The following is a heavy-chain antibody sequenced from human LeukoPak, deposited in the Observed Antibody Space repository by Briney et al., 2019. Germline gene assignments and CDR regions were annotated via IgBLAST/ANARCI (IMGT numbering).Heavy chain of an antibody. CDR1: GYNFNTYW. CDR3: ARWYYYDSSGHEGGD. CDR2: IYPGGSET. V-gene: IGHV5-51*01. Sequence: GESLKISCRGSGYNFNTYWMAWVRQMPGKGLEWMGIIYPGGSETRYSPSFQGLVTISADKSIATAYLQRSRLQASDTALYYCARWYYYDSSGHEGGDWGQGTPVTVSS. D-gene: IGHD3-22*01. J-gene: IGHJ4*02.